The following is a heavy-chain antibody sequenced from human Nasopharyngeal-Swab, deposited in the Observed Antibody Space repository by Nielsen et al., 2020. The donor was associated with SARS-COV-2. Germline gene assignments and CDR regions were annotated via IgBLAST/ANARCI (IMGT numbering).Heavy chain of an antibody. J-gene: IGHJ4*02. CDR2: TPFDEKRK. CDR1: GFTFSSYA. D-gene: IGHD5-18*01. CDR3: ARDHGGGYTYSFFDY. Sequence: GESLKISCAASGFTFSSYAMHWVRQAPGKGLEWVAATPFDEKRKDYAVSVKGRFTVSRDNSRNTLYLQMDSLTPEDTAVYYCARDHGGGYTYSFFDYWGQGTLVTVSS. V-gene: IGHV3-30*04.